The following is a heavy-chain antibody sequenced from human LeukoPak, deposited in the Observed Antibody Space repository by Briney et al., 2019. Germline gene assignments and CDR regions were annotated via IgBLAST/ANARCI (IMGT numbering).Heavy chain of an antibody. V-gene: IGHV3-73*01. J-gene: IGHJ5*02. CDR2: IRSKANSYAT. CDR1: GFTFSGSA. D-gene: IGHD3-16*01. CDR3: TRLPNYGDNWFDP. Sequence: GGSLKLSCAASGFTFSGSAMRWVRQASGKGLEWVGRIRSKANSYATAYAASVKGRFTISRDDSKNTAYLQMNSLKTEDTAVYYCTRLPNYGDNWFDPWGQGTLVTVSS.